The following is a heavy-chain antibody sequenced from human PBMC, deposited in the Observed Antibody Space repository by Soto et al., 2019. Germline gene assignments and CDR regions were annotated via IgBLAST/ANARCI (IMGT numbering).Heavy chain of an antibody. CDR1: GGSVSSPDYD. D-gene: IGHD6-6*01. CDR2: VYYSGSA. J-gene: IGHJ6*02. V-gene: IGHV4-61*08. Sequence: PSETLSLACTVSGGSVSSPDYDWSWIPQPPGKGLEWIAYVYYSGSANYDPSLKSRVTISVDRSKNQFSLKLKSVTAADTAVYYCARDRAWASDKYGMDVWGQGTTVTVSS. CDR3: ARDRAWASDKYGMDV.